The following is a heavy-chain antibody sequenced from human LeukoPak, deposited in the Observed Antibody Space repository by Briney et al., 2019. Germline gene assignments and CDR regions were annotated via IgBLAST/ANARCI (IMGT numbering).Heavy chain of an antibody. J-gene: IGHJ4*02. CDR3: ATETWSGYLFDC. CDR2: IIPYSRET. D-gene: IGHD3-3*01. Sequence: ASVKVSCKASGYTFTDYFIHWVRLAPGQGLEWMGWIIPYSRETNYAQKLQDRVTMTRVTSITTASMQLSSLRADDSAVYYCATETWSGYLFDCWGQGTLVTVSS. CDR1: GYTFTDYF. V-gene: IGHV1-2*02.